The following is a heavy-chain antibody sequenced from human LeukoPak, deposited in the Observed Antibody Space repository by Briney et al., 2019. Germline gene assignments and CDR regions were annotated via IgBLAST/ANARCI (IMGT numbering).Heavy chain of an antibody. CDR2: IYYSGST. V-gene: IGHV4-39*07. Sequence: SETLSLTCTVSGGYISSSSYYWGWIRQPPGKGLEWIGSIYYSGSTNYNPSLKSRVTMSVDTSKNQFSLKLSSVTAADTAVYYCARGRITPDVWGKGTTVTISS. CDR3: ARGRITPDV. D-gene: IGHD2-15*01. J-gene: IGHJ6*04. CDR1: GGYISSSSYY.